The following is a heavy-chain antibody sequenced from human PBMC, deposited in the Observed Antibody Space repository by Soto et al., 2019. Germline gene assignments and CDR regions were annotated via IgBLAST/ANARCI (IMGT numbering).Heavy chain of an antibody. V-gene: IGHV3-33*01. CDR1: GFTFSTYH. Sequence: QVQLVESGGGVVQPGRSLRLSCAASGFTFSTYHMHWVRQAPDKGLEWVAVIWSDGSNKYYADSVKGRFTISRDNSKNTLYLHMNSLRVEDTALYYCARIGSWALNFDYWGQGTQVTVSS. CDR2: IWSDGSNK. J-gene: IGHJ4*02. CDR3: ARIGSWALNFDY. D-gene: IGHD6-13*01.